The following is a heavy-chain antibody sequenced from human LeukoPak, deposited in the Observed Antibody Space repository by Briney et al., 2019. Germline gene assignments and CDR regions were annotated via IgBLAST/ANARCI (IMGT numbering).Heavy chain of an antibody. J-gene: IGHJ4*02. D-gene: IGHD4-17*01. Sequence: GGSLRLSCAASGFTFSSYEMNWVRQAPGKGLVWLSYISSSGSTTYYADSVKGRFTISRDNAKNSLYLQMNSLRAEDTAVYYCARRDHGDYGEEYWGQGTLVTVSS. V-gene: IGHV3-48*03. CDR2: ISSSGSTT. CDR1: GFTFSSYE. CDR3: ARRDHGDYGEEY.